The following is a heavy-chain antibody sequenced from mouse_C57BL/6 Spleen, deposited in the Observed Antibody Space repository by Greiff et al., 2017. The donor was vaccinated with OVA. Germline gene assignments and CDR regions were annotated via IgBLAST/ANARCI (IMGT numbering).Heavy chain of an antibody. V-gene: IGHV1-50*01. CDR2: IDPSDSYT. CDR3: ASGYGSSYGYFDV. Sequence: VKLQQPGAELVKPGASVKLSCKASGYTFTSYWMQWVKQRPGQGLEWIGEIDPSDSYTNYNQKFKGKATLTVDTSSSTAYMQLSSLTSEDSAVYYCASGYGSSYGYFDVWGTGTTVTVSS. CDR1: GYTFTSYW. J-gene: IGHJ1*03. D-gene: IGHD1-1*01.